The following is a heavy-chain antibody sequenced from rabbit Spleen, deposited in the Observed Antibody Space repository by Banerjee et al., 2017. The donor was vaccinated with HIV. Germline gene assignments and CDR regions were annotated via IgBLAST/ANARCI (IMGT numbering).Heavy chain of an antibody. V-gene: IGHV1S45*01. J-gene: IGHJ6*01. D-gene: IGHD4-1*01. CDR2: MNTATGKP. Sequence: QEQLEESGGGLVKPGGSLTLTCKASGLSFSDRDVMCWVRQAPGKGLEWIACMNTATGKPVYANWAKGRFAISKPSSTTVDLKMTSLTVADTATYFCARAYYSGSSYVMDLWGQGTLVTVS. CDR1: GLSFSDRDV. CDR3: ARAYYSGSSYVMDL.